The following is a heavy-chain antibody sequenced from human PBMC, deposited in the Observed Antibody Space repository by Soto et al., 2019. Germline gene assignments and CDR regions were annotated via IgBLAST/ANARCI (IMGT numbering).Heavy chain of an antibody. J-gene: IGHJ6*02. Sequence: QVQLLQSGAEVKKPGSSVKVSCKASGGTFTSYAISWVRQAPGQGLEWMGGIVPVFGTATYAQRFHDRVTITEDRSASTAYVEMSDVSSDDTAVYYRARGPLGSRSQRPLGGMDVWGQGTSVIVSS. CDR2: IVPVFGTA. D-gene: IGHD1-26*01. V-gene: IGHV1-69*06. CDR1: GGTFTSYA. CDR3: ARGPLGSRSQRPLGGMDV.